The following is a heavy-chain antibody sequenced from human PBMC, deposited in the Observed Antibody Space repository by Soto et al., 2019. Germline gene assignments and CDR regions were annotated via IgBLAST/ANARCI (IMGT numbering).Heavy chain of an antibody. CDR3: ARGRQSGEVFRY. V-gene: IGHV4-30-4*01. CDR1: GGSISSGDYY. Sequence: QVQLQESGPGLVKPSQTLSLTCTVSGGSISSGDYYWSWIRQPPGKGLEWNGYIYYSGTTYYNPSLKNRVTISVDTSKNQFYLKLSSVTAADTAVYYCARGRQSGEVFRYWGQGTLVSVSS. J-gene: IGHJ4*02. D-gene: IGHD7-27*01. CDR2: IYYSGTT.